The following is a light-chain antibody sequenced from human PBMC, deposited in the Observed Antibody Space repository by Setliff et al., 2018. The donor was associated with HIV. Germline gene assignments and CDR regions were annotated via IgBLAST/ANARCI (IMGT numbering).Light chain of an antibody. CDR2: EVN. J-gene: IGLJ1*01. CDR1: SRALGAFHL. CDR3: GSCTSTSPCA. Sequence: QSVLTQPASVSGSPGQSITISCTSTSRALGAFHLVSWYQQHPGEAPRLIIYEVNNRPSGVSPRFSGSKSGNTASLTISGLQDDDEADYYCGSCTSTSPCAFGTGTKVTVL. V-gene: IGLV2-14*01.